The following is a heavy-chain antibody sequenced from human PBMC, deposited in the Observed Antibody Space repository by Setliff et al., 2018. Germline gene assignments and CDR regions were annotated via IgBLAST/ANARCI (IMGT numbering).Heavy chain of an antibody. J-gene: IGHJ6*03. CDR2: IYPTWST. CDR1: GGSVGNSHYY. V-gene: IGHV4-61*02. D-gene: IGHD3-3*01. CDR3: SRMTGFAYMAV. Sequence: PAETLSLTGTVSGGSVGNSHYYWSWVRQPAGKGLEWIGRIYPTWSTNYNPSLRSRVSISLDTSKSQFFLKLDSVTAADTALYYCSRMTGFAYMAVWCKWTPVTVSS.